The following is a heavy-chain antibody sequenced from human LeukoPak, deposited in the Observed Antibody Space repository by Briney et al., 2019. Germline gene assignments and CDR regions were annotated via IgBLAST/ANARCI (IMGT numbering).Heavy chain of an antibody. CDR2: INPNSGGT. Sequence: ASVKVSCKASGYTFTSYGISWVRQAPGQGLEWMGWINPNSGGTGYAQKLQGRVTMTRDTSINTADMELSRLTSDDTAVYYCARGSGSSSWPYYNYYGMDVWGQGTTVTVSS. D-gene: IGHD6-13*01. CDR3: ARGSGSSSWPYYNYYGMDV. V-gene: IGHV1-2*02. CDR1: GYTFTSYG. J-gene: IGHJ6*02.